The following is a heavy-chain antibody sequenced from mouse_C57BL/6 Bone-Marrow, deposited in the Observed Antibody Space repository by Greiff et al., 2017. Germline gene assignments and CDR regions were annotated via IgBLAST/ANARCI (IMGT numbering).Heavy chain of an antibody. Sequence: EVKLMESGGGLVKPGGSLKLSCAASGFTFSSYAMSWVRQTPEKRLEWVATISDGGSYTYYPDNVKGRFTISRDNAKNNLYLQMSHLKSEDTAMYYCGRDRYYGSSPDYWGQGTTLTVSS. CDR1: GFTFSSYA. D-gene: IGHD1-1*01. CDR2: ISDGGSYT. CDR3: GRDRYYGSSPDY. V-gene: IGHV5-4*01. J-gene: IGHJ2*01.